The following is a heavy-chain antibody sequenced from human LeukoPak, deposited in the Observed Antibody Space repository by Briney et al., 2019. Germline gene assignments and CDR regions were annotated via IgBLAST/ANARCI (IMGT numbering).Heavy chain of an antibody. J-gene: IGHJ4*02. CDR3: ARDGCSSTSCYPGDY. V-gene: IGHV4-4*07. Sequence: SETLSLTCTVSGGSISSYYWSWIRQPAGKGLEWIGRMYTSGSTNYNPSLKSRVTMSIDTSKNQFSLKLSPVTAADTAVYYCARDGCSSTSCYPGDYWGQGTLVTVSS. CDR1: GGSISSYY. D-gene: IGHD2-2*01. CDR2: MYTSGST.